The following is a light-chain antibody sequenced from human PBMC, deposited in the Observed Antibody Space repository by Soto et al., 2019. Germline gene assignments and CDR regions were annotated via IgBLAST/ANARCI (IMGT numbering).Light chain of an antibody. Sequence: QSVLTQPASVSGSPGQSITISCTGTSSDVGGYNYVSWYQQHPGKAPKLMIYDVSNRPSGVSNRFSDSKSGNTASLTISGLQAEDEADYYCSSYTSISTLVVFGGGTQLTVL. J-gene: IGLJ2*01. CDR2: DVS. CDR3: SSYTSISTLVV. CDR1: SSDVGGYNY. V-gene: IGLV2-14*01.